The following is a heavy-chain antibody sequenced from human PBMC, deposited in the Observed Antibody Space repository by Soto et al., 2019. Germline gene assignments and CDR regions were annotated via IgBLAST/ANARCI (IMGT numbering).Heavy chain of an antibody. V-gene: IGHV1-18*01. D-gene: IGHD6-13*01. J-gene: IGHJ3*02. CDR2: ISAYNGNT. CDR1: GYTFTSYG. CDR3: ARRGVGIAAAGRGAFDI. Sequence: GASVKVSCKASGYTFTSYGIGWVRQAPGQGLEWMGWISAYNGNTNYAQKLQGRVTMTTDTSTSTAYMELRSLRSDDTAVYYCARRGVGIAAAGRGAFDIWGQGTMVTVSS.